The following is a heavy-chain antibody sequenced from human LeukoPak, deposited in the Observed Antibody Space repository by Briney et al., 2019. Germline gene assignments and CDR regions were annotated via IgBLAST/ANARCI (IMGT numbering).Heavy chain of an antibody. D-gene: IGHD3-22*01. CDR1: GGTFSSYA. CDR2: IIPMYGTA. J-gene: IGHJ5*02. CDR3: ARGGLSTDPHYYGSSGYSWFDP. Sequence: GASVKVSCKASGGTFSSYAISWGRRAPGQGLEWMGGIIPMYGTANYAQKFQGRVTITTDESTSTAYMELSSLRSEDTAVYYRARGGLSTDPHYYGSSGYSWFDPWGQGTLVTVSS. V-gene: IGHV1-69*05.